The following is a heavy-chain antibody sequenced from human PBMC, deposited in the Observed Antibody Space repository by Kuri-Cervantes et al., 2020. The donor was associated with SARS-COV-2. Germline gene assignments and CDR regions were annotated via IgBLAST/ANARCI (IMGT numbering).Heavy chain of an antibody. J-gene: IGHJ3*02. CDR1: GGTFSSYA. D-gene: IGHD6-13*01. V-gene: IGHV1-69*13. CDR3: AREPAAAVQDAFDI. CDR2: IIPIFGTA. Sequence: SVKVSCKASGGTFSSYAISWVRQAPGQGLEWMGRIIPIFGTANYAQKFQGRVTITADESTSTAYMELSRLRSDDTAVYYCAREPAAAVQDAFDIWGQGTMVTVSS.